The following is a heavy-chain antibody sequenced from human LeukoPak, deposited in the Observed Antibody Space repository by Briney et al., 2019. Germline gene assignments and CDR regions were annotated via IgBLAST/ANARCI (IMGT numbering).Heavy chain of an antibody. CDR3: ARSLQYGDYYFDF. Sequence: ASVKVSCKASRYTFTPYYMHSGRQAPGQGVEWMEWINPHSGGTNYAQKFQCSVTMTRDTSISTAYMDLNRLRSVDTAVYYCARSLQYGDYYFDFWGQGTLVTVSS. CDR2: INPHSGGT. D-gene: IGHD4-17*01. CDR1: RYTFTPYY. J-gene: IGHJ4*02. V-gene: IGHV1-2*02.